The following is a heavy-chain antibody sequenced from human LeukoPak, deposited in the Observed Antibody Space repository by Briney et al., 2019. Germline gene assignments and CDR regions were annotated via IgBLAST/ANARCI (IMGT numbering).Heavy chain of an antibody. J-gene: IGHJ4*02. CDR2: IIPILGIA. CDR3: ARDVVGATLPLPDY. D-gene: IGHD1-26*01. V-gene: IGHV1-69*04. Sequence: SVKVSCKASGGTFSSYAISWVRQAPGQGLEWMGRIIPILGIANYAQKFQGRVMITADKSTSTAYMELSSLRSEDTAVYYCARDVVGATLPLPDYWGQGTLVTVSS. CDR1: GGTFSSYA.